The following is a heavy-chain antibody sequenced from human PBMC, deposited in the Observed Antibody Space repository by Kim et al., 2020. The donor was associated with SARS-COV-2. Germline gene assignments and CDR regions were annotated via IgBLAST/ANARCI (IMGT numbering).Heavy chain of an antibody. CDR1: EFTFSMYG. Sequence: GGSLRLSCAASEFTFSMYGMHWVRQAPGKGLEWVASIWYDGTNTNYGDSVKGRFIISRDNSKNTVYLDMNSLRAEDTAIYYCARDQAQGDVLDYWGQGILVSVSS. CDR2: IWYDGTNT. CDR3: ARDQAQGDVLDY. D-gene: IGHD2-21*02. J-gene: IGHJ4*02. V-gene: IGHV3-33*01.